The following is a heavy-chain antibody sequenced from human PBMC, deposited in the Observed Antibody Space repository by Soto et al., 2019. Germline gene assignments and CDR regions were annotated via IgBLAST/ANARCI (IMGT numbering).Heavy chain of an antibody. Sequence: GGSLRLSCAASGFTVSSNYMSWVRQAPGKGLEWVSVIYSGGSTYYADSVKGRFTISRDNSKNTLYLQMNSLRAEDTAVYYCGRDPWYSSSSGAFDIWGQGTMVT. V-gene: IGHV3-53*01. CDR1: GFTVSSNY. CDR3: GRDPWYSSSSGAFDI. CDR2: IYSGGST. J-gene: IGHJ3*02. D-gene: IGHD6-6*01.